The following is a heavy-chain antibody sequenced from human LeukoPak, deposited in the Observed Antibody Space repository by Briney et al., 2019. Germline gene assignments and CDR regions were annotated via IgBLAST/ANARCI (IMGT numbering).Heavy chain of an antibody. CDR3: ATLSRQVVRGVIMAPPGSTDY. CDR2: IRGRGGNT. Sequence: GGSLRLSCAASGFTFSSYAMSWVRQAPGKGLECVSAIRGRGGNTYYADSVKGRFTIARDNSKNTLYLQMNSLRAEDTAVYYCATLSRQVVRGVIMAPPGSTDYWGQGTLVTVSS. J-gene: IGHJ4*02. CDR1: GFTFSSYA. V-gene: IGHV3-23*01. D-gene: IGHD3-10*01.